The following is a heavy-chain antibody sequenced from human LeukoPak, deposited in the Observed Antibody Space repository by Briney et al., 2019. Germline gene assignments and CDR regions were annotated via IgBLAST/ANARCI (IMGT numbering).Heavy chain of an antibody. CDR3: ARERGSGWYDMTFDY. CDR2: IYSSGNT. V-gene: IGHV4-61*02. CDR1: GGSISSSSYY. D-gene: IGHD6-19*01. J-gene: IGHJ4*02. Sequence: SETLSLTCTVSGGSISSSSYYWGWIRQPAGKGLEWIGRIYSSGNTNYNPSLKSRVTMSVDTSRNQFSLKLRSVTAADTAMYYCARERGSGWYDMTFDYWGQGTLVTVSS.